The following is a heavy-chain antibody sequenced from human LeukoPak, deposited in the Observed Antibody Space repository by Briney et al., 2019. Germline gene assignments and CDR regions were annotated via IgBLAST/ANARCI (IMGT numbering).Heavy chain of an antibody. CDR1: GGTFSSYA. D-gene: IGHD3-10*01. J-gene: IGHJ6*03. Sequence: SVKVSCKASGGTFSSYAISWVRQAPGQGLEWMGGIIPIFGTANYAQKFQGRVTLTTDESTSTAYMELSSLRSEDTAVYYCARESGRITMVPGGGYYYYMDVWGKGTTVTVSS. V-gene: IGHV1-69*05. CDR3: ARESGRITMVPGGGYYYYMDV. CDR2: IIPIFGTA.